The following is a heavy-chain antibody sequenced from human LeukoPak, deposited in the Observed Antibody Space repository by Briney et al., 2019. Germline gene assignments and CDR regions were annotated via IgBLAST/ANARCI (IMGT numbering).Heavy chain of an antibody. Sequence: PGGSLRLSCAASGFTFSSYSMNWVRQAPGKGLEWVSVIYSGGSTYYADSVKGRFTISRDNSKNTLYLQMNSLRAEDTAVYYCARTHQYRFDPWGQGTLVTVSS. D-gene: IGHD3-16*02. CDR1: GFTFSSYS. V-gene: IGHV3-53*01. J-gene: IGHJ5*02. CDR3: ARTHQYRFDP. CDR2: IYSGGST.